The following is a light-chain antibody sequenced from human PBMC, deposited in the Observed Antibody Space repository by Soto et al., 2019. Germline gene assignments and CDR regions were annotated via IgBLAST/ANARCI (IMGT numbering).Light chain of an antibody. CDR2: DAS. Sequence: EIVFTQSPATLSLSPGERATLSCRASQSVSNYLAWYRQKPGQAPRLLIYDASNRANGTPARFSGSGSGTDLTLTISSLEPEDFAVYDCQQRSDWPRITFGQGTRLEIK. J-gene: IGKJ5*01. CDR3: QQRSDWPRIT. CDR1: QSVSNY. V-gene: IGKV3-11*01.